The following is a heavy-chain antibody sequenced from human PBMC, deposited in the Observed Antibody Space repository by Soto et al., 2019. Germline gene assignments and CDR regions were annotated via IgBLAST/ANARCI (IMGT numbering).Heavy chain of an antibody. CDR2: IWSDGSKE. CDR3: ARDKGVTCLDT. CDR1: GLPFSASG. Sequence: QAQLVESGGGVVQPGRSLRLSCAASGLPFSASGMHWVRQAPGKGLEWVAMIWSDGSKEYYADSVKGRFTITRDNSKNMIVLQMDSLRAEDTAGYYCARDKGVTCLDTWGQGNMVTVSS. D-gene: IGHD3-16*01. V-gene: IGHV3-33*01. J-gene: IGHJ5*02.